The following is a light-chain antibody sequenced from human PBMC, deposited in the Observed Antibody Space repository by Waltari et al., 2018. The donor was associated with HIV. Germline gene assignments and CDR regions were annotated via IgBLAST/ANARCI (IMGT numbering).Light chain of an antibody. V-gene: IGKV3-11*01. Sequence: DIVLIPSPAILSLSPGESATLSCRASQSVTNYLAWYQQKPGQAPRLLIYDASIRATGIPDRFSGSGSGTDFNLTISSLGPEDFAVYYCQQCSDWPHSFGGGSRVEIK. CDR3: QQCSDWPHS. CDR2: DAS. J-gene: IGKJ4*01. CDR1: QSVTNY.